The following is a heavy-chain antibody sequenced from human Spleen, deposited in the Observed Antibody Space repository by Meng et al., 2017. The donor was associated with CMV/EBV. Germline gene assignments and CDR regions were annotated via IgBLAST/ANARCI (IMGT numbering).Heavy chain of an antibody. D-gene: IGHD2/OR15-2a*01. V-gene: IGHV3-48*03. J-gene: IGHJ4*02. CDR2: ISSSGSDI. CDR1: KFTFSRYE. Sequence: GGSLRLSCAASKFTFSRYEMNWVRQAPGKGLEWVSSISSSGSDIYYADSVKGRFTISRDNAKNSLYLQMNSLRAEDTAIYYCARVRIQFFDYWGQGTLVTVSS. CDR3: ARVRIQFFDY.